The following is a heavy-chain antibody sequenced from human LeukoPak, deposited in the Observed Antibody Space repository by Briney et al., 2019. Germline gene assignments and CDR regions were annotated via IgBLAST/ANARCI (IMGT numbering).Heavy chain of an antibody. D-gene: IGHD6-13*01. Sequence: GGSLRLSCAASGFTFRTYAMSWVRQAPGKGLEWVSGISDSGDGTYYAESVKGRFTISRDNSKNTVFLQMNSLRADDTAKYYCAKDKAPGSWHTPSELWRQGTLVTVSS. CDR3: AKDKAPGSWHTPSEL. V-gene: IGHV3-23*01. CDR2: ISDSGDGT. CDR1: GFTFRTYA. J-gene: IGHJ4*02.